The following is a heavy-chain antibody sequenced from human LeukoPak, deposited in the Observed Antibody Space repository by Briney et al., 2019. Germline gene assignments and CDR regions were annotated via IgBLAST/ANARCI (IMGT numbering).Heavy chain of an antibody. D-gene: IGHD3-10*01. Sequence: GRSLGLSCAASGFTFDDYAMPWVRQAPGKGLEWVSGISWNSGSIGYADSVKGRFTISRDNAKNSLYLQMNSLRAEDTALYYCAKDIPYYGSGSYYKKKTVYFDYWGQGTLVTVSS. CDR2: ISWNSGSI. CDR1: GFTFDDYA. CDR3: AKDIPYYGSGSYYKKKTVYFDY. J-gene: IGHJ4*02. V-gene: IGHV3-9*01.